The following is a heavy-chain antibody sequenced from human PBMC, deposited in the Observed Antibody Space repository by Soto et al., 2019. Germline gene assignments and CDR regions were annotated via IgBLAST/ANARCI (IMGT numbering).Heavy chain of an antibody. CDR1: GFTFSSYG. V-gene: IGHV3-33*01. Sequence: QVQLVESGGGVVQPGRSLRLSCAASGFTFSSYGMHWVRQAPGKGLEWVAVIWYDGSNKYYADSVKGRFTISRDNSKNXLXXQMNSLRAEDTAVYYCAGYCSSTSCTTPYYYGMDVWGQGTTVTVSS. D-gene: IGHD2-2*01. CDR2: IWYDGSNK. CDR3: AGYCSSTSCTTPYYYGMDV. J-gene: IGHJ6*02.